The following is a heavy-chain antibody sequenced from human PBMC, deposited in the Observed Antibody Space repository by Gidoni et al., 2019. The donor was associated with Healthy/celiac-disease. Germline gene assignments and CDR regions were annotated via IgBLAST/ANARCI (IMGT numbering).Heavy chain of an antibody. CDR2: IWYDGSNK. Sequence: QVQLVESGGGVVQPGRSLRLSCAASGSPFRSDGLHWVRQAPGKGLEWVAVIWYDGSNKYYADSVKGRFTISRDNSKNTLYLQMNSLRAEDTAVYYCAREGQTGIAVAGTSWNFDYWGQGTLVTVSS. J-gene: IGHJ4*02. CDR3: AREGQTGIAVAGTSWNFDY. D-gene: IGHD6-19*01. V-gene: IGHV3-33*01. CDR1: GSPFRSDG.